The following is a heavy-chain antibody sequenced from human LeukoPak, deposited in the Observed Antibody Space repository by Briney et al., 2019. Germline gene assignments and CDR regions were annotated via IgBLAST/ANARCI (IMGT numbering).Heavy chain of an antibody. D-gene: IGHD3-22*01. CDR2: ISAYNGNT. V-gene: IGHV1-18*01. CDR3: AREIGGSSGYFDAYYFDC. J-gene: IGHJ4*02. Sequence: ASVKLCCKASGYTFTSYGVSWVRQAPGQGLEWRGWISAYNGNTNYAQKLPGRVTMTTDTSTSTAYMELRSLRSEDTAAYYCAREIGGSSGYFDAYYFDCCGQGTLVTVSS. CDR1: GYTFTSYG.